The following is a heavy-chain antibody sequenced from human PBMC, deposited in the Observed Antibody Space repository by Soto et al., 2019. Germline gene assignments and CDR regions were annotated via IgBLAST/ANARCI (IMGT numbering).Heavy chain of an antibody. V-gene: IGHV4-59*01. Sequence: SETLSLTCTVSGGSISSYYWSWIRQPPGKGLEWIGYIYYSGSTNYNPSLKRRVTISVDTSKKQFSLKLSSVTAADTAVYYCSIFSDYYDSSGRDDYFDYWCPAPLVT. J-gene: IGHJ4*02. CDR2: IYYSGST. CDR3: SIFSDYYDSSGRDDYFDY. D-gene: IGHD3-22*01. CDR1: GGSISSYY.